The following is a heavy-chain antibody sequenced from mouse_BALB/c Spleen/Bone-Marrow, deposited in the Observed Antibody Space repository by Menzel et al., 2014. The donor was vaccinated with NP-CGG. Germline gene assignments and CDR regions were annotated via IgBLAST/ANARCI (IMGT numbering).Heavy chain of an antibody. J-gene: IGHJ4*01. Sequence: EVKLVESGGGLVKPGGSLKLSCAASGFAFSGYDMSWVRQTPEKRLEGVAYISSGGSNTYYPDTVKGRCTISRDDAKNTPYLQMNSLKSEDTAMYYCARQRGYAYAMDYWGQGTSVTVSS. D-gene: IGHD2-2*01. CDR1: GFAFSGYD. V-gene: IGHV5-12-1*01. CDR3: ARQRGYAYAMDY. CDR2: ISSGGSNT.